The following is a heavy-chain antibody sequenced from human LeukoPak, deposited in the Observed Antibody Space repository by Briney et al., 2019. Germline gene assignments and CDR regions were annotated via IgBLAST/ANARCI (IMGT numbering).Heavy chain of an antibody. CDR1: GFTFSSYG. CDR3: AKGAGNYYYGMDV. J-gene: IGHJ6*02. V-gene: IGHV3-NL1*01. CDR2: ITCDGSST. Sequence: GGSLRLSCAASGFTFSSYGMHWVRQAPGKGLEWVSVITCDGSSTYYADSVKGRFTISRDNSKNTLYLQMNSLRAEDTAVYYCAKGAGNYYYGMDVWGQGTTVTVSS. D-gene: IGHD2/OR15-2a*01.